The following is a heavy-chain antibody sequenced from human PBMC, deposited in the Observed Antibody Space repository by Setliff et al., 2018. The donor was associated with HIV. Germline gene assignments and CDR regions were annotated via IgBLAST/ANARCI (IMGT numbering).Heavy chain of an antibody. D-gene: IGHD4-17*01. CDR2: INHSGST. J-gene: IGHJ4*02. CDR1: GGSFNGYS. V-gene: IGHV4-34*01. Sequence: SETLSLTCAVYGGSFNGYSWTWIRQPPGKGLEWIGGINHSGSTNYNPSLKSRVTISVDTSKSQFSLRLNSVTASDTAVYYCARAAAGNTGPFDLWGQGSPVTVSS. CDR3: ARAAAGNTGPFDL.